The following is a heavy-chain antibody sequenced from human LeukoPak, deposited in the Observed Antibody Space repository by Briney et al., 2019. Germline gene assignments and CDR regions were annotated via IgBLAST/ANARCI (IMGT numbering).Heavy chain of an antibody. Sequence: AGGSLRLSCAASGFTFSSYSMNWVRQAPGKGLEWVGFIRSKRYGGTTEYAASVKGRFIISRDDSKSVAYLHMNSLKTEDTAIYYCTRDILSGWYYFDFWGQGTLVTVSS. V-gene: IGHV3-49*04. CDR2: IRSKRYGGTT. CDR3: TRDILSGWYYFDF. CDR1: GFTFSSYS. J-gene: IGHJ4*02. D-gene: IGHD6-19*01.